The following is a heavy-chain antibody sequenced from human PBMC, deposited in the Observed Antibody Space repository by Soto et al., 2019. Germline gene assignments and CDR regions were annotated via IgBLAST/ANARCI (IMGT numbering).Heavy chain of an antibody. CDR3: ARGTEGSWVWWLTH. V-gene: IGHV3-74*01. J-gene: IGHJ4*02. Sequence: GGSLRLSCAASGFTFSSYWMHWVRQTPGKRLVCVARINSDGSATTYADSVKGRFTISRDNAKNTVSLQMNSLRAEDTAMYYCARGTEGSWVWWLTHWGQGTPVTVSS. CDR1: GFTFSSYW. D-gene: IGHD5-12*01. CDR2: INSDGSAT.